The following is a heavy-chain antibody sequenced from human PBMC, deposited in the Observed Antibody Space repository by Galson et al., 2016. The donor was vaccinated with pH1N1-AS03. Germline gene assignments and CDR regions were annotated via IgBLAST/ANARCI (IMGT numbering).Heavy chain of an antibody. D-gene: IGHD3-16*01. Sequence: SETLSLTCAVSGASITSNRWWTWVRQIPGRGLEWIGEIYHDGNTHYNPSLKNRLSISVGSSKNQFSLKLTSVTAADTAIYYCARERMGANDYWGPGTLVTVSS. J-gene: IGHJ4*02. V-gene: IGHV4-4*02. CDR2: IYHDGNT. CDR3: ARERMGANDY. CDR1: GASITSNRW.